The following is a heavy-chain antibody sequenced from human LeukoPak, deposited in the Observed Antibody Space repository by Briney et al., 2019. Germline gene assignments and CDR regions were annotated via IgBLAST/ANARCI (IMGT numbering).Heavy chain of an antibody. CDR1: GGSISSYY. CDR2: IYTSGST. CDR3: VTALLNWAGEYDAFDI. V-gene: IGHV4-4*07. J-gene: IGHJ3*02. Sequence: PSETLSLTCTVSGGSISSYYWSWIRQPAGKGLEWIGRIYTSGSTNYNPSLKSRVTMSVDTSKNQFSLKLSSVTAADTAVYYCVTALLNWAGEYDAFDIWGQGTMVTVSS. D-gene: IGHD3-16*01.